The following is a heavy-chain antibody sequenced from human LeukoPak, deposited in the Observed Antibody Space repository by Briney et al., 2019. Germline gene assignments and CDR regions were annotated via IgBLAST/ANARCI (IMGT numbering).Heavy chain of an antibody. D-gene: IGHD4-23*01. Sequence: ASVKVSCKASGYTFTGYYMHWVRQAPGQGLEWMGWINPNSGGTNYAQKFQGRVTMTTDTSTSTAYMELRGLRSDDTAVYYCARGLRWYQYWGQGTLVTVSS. J-gene: IGHJ4*02. CDR3: ARGLRWYQY. V-gene: IGHV1-2*02. CDR1: GYTFTGYY. CDR2: INPNSGGT.